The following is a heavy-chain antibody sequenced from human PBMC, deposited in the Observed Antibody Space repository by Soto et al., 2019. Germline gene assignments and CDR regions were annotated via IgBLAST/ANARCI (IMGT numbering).Heavy chain of an antibody. CDR1: GYTFTSYG. J-gene: IGHJ5*02. V-gene: IGHV1-18*04. D-gene: IGHD3-10*01. CDR3: ARASGLWFGDATENWFDP. Sequence: ASVKVSCKASGYTFTSYGISWVRQAPGQGLEWMGWISAYNGNTNYAQKLQGRVTMTTDTSTSTAYMELRSLRSDDTAVYYRARASGLWFGDATENWFDPWGQGTLVTVSS. CDR2: ISAYNGNT.